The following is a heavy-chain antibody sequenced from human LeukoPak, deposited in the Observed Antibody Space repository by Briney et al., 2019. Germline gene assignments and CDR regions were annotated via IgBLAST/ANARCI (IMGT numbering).Heavy chain of an antibody. CDR2: IYYSGGA. D-gene: IGHD2-15*01. CDR3: ARHEVGFCSGGSCPYYFDY. Sequence: PSETLSLTCTVSGGSISSYYWSWIRQPPGKGLEWLGYIYYSGGANYNPSLKSRVTISVGTSKNQFSLKLNSVTAADTAVYYCARHEVGFCSGGSCPYYFDYWGQGILVTVSS. V-gene: IGHV4-59*08. J-gene: IGHJ4*02. CDR1: GGSISSYY.